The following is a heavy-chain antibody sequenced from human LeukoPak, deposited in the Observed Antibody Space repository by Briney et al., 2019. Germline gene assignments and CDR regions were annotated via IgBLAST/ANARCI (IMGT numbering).Heavy chain of an antibody. CDR1: SGSFSGYY. D-gene: IGHD6-13*01. V-gene: IGHV4-34*01. Sequence: SETLSLTCAVYSGSFSGYYWSWVRQLPGKGLEWIGEINHSGSTNYNPSLKSRVTISVDTSKNQFSLKLSSVTAADTAVYYCARDRTYSSSWYSRFDYWGQGTLVTVSS. CDR3: ARDRTYSSSWYSRFDY. J-gene: IGHJ4*02. CDR2: INHSGST.